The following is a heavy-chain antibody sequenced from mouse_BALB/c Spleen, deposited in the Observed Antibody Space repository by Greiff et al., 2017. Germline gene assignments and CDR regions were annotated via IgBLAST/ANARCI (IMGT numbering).Heavy chain of an antibody. CDR3: AREGWGLRRAMDD. CDR2: ISSGGSYT. V-gene: IGHV5-9-4*01. CDR1: GFTFSSYA. J-gene: IGHJ4*01. D-gene: IGHD2-4*01. Sequence: EVQRVESGGGLVKPGGSLKLSCAASGFTFSSYAMSWVRQSPEKRLEWVAEISSGGSYTYYPDTVTGRFTISRDNAKNTLYLEMSSLRSEDTAMYYCAREGWGLRRAMDDWGQGTSVTVSS.